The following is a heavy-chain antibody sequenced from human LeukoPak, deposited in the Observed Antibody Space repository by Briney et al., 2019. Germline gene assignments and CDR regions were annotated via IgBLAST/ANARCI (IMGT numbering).Heavy chain of an antibody. CDR2: IIPIPDIA. CDR3: ARVPDY. J-gene: IGHJ4*02. V-gene: IGHV1-69*02. Sequence: SVKVSCKASGDTFGMYTFSWVRQAPGQGLEWMGRIIPIPDIANYPQKFQGRVTITADILTSTTYMELSSLRSDDTAVYYCARVPDYWGQGTLVTVSS. CDR1: GDTFGMYT.